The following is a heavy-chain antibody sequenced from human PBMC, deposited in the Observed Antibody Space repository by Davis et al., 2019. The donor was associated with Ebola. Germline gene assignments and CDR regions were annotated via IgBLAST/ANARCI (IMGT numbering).Heavy chain of an antibody. D-gene: IGHD2-2*01. CDR1: GFTFSSYA. J-gene: IGHJ4*02. V-gene: IGHV3-23*01. CDR2: ISGSGGST. CDR3: AKDSARYCSSTTCYAGFDY. Sequence: GESLKISCAASGFTFSSYAMSWVRQAPGKGLEWVSAISGSGGSTYYADSAKGRFTISRDNSKNTLYLQMNSLRAEDTAIYYCAKDSARYCSSTTCYAGFDYWGQGTLVTVSS.